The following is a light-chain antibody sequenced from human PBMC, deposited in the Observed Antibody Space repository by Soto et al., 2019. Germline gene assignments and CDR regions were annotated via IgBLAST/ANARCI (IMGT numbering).Light chain of an antibody. V-gene: IGKV3-20*01. CDR3: QQYGSSSTWT. CDR1: QSVSSAY. J-gene: IGKJ1*01. Sequence: EIVLTQSPGTLSLSPGERATLSCRASQSVSSAYLAWYQHKPGQPPTLLIYAASSRVTGIPDRFSGSGSGRDFTLTISRLEPEDFAVYYCQQYGSSSTWTFGQGNKVEIK. CDR2: AAS.